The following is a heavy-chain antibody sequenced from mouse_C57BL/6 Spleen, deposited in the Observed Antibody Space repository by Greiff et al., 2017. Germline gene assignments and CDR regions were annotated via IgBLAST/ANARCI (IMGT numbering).Heavy chain of an antibody. D-gene: IGHD1-1*02. CDR3: AIWRGDY. CDR1: GYAFSSYW. CDR2: IYPGDGDT. V-gene: IGHV1-80*01. Sequence: QVQLKESGAELVKPGASVKISCKASGYAFSSYWMNWVKQRPGKGLEWIGQIYPGDGDTNYNQKFKGKATLTVDKSSSTAYMQLSSLTSGESVVYYCAIWRGDYWGQGTSVTVSS. J-gene: IGHJ4*01.